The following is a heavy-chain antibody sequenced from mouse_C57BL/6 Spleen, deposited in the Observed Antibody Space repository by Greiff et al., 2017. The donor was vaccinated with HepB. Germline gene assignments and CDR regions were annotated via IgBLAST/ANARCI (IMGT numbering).Heavy chain of an antibody. J-gene: IGHJ4*01. CDR3: ARQSGTRAMDY. CDR2: ISSGGSYT. CDR1: GFTFSSYG. D-gene: IGHD4-1*01. V-gene: IGHV5-6*01. Sequence: EVQGVESGGDLVKPGGSLKLSCAASGFTFSSYGMSWVRQTPDKRLEWVATISSGGSYTYYPDSVKGRFTISRDNAKNTMYLQMSSLKSKDTAMYYCARQSGTRAMDYWGQGTSVTVSS.